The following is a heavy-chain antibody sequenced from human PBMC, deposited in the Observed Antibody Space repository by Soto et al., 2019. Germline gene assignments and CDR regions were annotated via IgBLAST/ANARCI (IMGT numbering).Heavy chain of an antibody. J-gene: IGHJ3*02. Sequence: QVQLQESGPGLVKPSGTLSLTCAVSGGSISSSNWWSWVRQPPGKGLEWIGEIYYSGRTNYNPSLKSRVTISVDKSKTPFSLKLSSVTAADTAVYYCARFMTMVTNLAFDIWGQGTMVTVSS. V-gene: IGHV4-4*02. CDR3: ARFMTMVTNLAFDI. CDR2: IYYSGRT. CDR1: GGSISSSNW. D-gene: IGHD4-17*01.